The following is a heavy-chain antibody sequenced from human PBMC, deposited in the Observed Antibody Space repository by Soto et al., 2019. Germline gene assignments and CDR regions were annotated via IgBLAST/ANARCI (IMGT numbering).Heavy chain of an antibody. Sequence: QVQLVQSGAEVKKPGASVKVSCKASGYTFTSYGISWVRQAPGQGLEWMGWIRAYNGSTNYAQKLQGRVTMTTGTSTSTAYMELRSLRSDDTAVYYCAGADCSSTSCYRVFGMDVWGQGTTVTLSS. CDR3: AGADCSSTSCYRVFGMDV. J-gene: IGHJ6*02. CDR2: IRAYNGST. D-gene: IGHD2-2*01. CDR1: GYTFTSYG. V-gene: IGHV1-18*01.